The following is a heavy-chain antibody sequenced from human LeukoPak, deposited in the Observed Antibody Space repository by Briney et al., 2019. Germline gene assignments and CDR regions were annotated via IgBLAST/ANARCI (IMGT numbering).Heavy chain of an antibody. V-gene: IGHV4-59*01. J-gene: IGHJ6*03. CDR3: ARTYSGYIYYYYYYMDV. CDR1: GGSISSYY. D-gene: IGHD5-12*01. CDR2: IYYSGST. Sequence: SETLSLTCTVSGGSISSYYWSWIRQPPGKGLEWIGYIYYSGSTNYNPSLKSRVTISVDTSKNQFSLKLSSVTAADTAVYYCARTYSGYIYYYYYYMDVWGKGTTVTVSS.